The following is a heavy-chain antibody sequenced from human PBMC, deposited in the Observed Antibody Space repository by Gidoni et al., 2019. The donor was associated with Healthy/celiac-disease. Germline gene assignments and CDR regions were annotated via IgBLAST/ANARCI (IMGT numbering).Heavy chain of an antibody. CDR1: GGSISSYY. Sequence: QVQLQESGPGLVKPSETLSLTCTVDGGSISSYYWSWIRQPPVKGLEWIGYIYYSGSTNYNPPLKSRVTISVDTSKNQFSLKLSSVTAADTAVYYCARDTVAGLNGFDYWGQGTLVTVSS. CDR2: IYYSGST. J-gene: IGHJ4*02. D-gene: IGHD6-19*01. V-gene: IGHV4-59*01. CDR3: ARDTVAGLNGFDY.